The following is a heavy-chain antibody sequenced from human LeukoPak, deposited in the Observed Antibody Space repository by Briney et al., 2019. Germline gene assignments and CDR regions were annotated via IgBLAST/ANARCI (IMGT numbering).Heavy chain of an antibody. CDR3: ARVRFRQNYGARGYFDY. J-gene: IGHJ4*02. CDR1: GGSFSGYY. Sequence: PSETLSLTCAVYGGSFSGYYWSWIRQPPGKGLEWIGEINHSGSTNYNPSLKSRVTISVDTSKNQFSLKLSSVTAADTAVYYCARVRFRQNYGARGYFDYWGQGTLVTVSS. V-gene: IGHV4-34*01. CDR2: INHSGST. D-gene: IGHD4-17*01.